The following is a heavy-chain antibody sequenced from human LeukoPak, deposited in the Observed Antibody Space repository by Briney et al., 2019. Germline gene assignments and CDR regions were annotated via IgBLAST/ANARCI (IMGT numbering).Heavy chain of an antibody. J-gene: IGHJ4*02. V-gene: IGHV4-39*07. CDR2: IYYSGST. D-gene: IGHD3-22*01. CDR3: ARTPYYYDTSVFAIFDY. Sequence: SETLSLTCTVSGGSISSSSYYWGWIRQPPGKGLEWIGSIYYSGSTYYNPSLKSRVTISVDTSKNQFSLKLSSVTAADTAVYYCARTPYYYDTSVFAIFDYWGQGTLVTVSS. CDR1: GGSISSSSYY.